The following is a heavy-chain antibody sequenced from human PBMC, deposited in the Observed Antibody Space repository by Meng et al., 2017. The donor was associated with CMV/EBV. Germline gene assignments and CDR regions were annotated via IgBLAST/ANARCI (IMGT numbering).Heavy chain of an antibody. Sequence: GESLKISCVASGFTFSDYYMSWIRQAPGKGLEWVSYISSSGSTIYYADSVKGRFTISRDNAKNSLYLQMNSLRAEDTAVYYCARGNYDFWSGYSDTFDYWGQGTLVTVSS. V-gene: IGHV3-11*01. J-gene: IGHJ4*02. CDR3: ARGNYDFWSGYSDTFDY. CDR2: ISSSGSTI. CDR1: GFTFSDYY. D-gene: IGHD3-3*01.